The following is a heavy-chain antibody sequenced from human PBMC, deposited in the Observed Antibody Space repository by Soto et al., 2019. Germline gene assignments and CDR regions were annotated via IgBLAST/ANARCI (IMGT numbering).Heavy chain of an antibody. CDR2: IYCSGGSGST. CDR3: ARKRAGYCSGIDY. V-gene: IGHV4-31*03. J-gene: IGHJ4*02. CDR1: GDSITRGGCY. D-gene: IGHD2-15*01. Sequence: QVQLQESGPGLVKPSQTLSLTCTVTGDSITRGGCYWSWIRQHPGQGLEGLGYIYCSGGSGSTLYNPSLKSRITPSVNTSKTQFSLNMSSGTVADTAVYFCARKRAGYCSGIDYWGQGTLVTVSS.